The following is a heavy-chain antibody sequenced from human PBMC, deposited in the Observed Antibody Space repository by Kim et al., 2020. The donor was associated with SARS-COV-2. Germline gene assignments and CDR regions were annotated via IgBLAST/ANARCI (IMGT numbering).Heavy chain of an antibody. V-gene: IGHV3-23*01. CDR3: AKDVGYSSGSRGWFDP. J-gene: IGHJ5*02. CDR2: ISGSGGST. Sequence: GGSLRLSCAASGFTFSSYAMSWVRQAPGKGLEWVSAISGSGGSTYYADSVKGRFTISRDNSKNTLYLQMNSLRAEDTAVYYCAKDVGYSSGSRGWFDPWGQGTLVTVSS. D-gene: IGHD6-19*01. CDR1: GFTFSSYA.